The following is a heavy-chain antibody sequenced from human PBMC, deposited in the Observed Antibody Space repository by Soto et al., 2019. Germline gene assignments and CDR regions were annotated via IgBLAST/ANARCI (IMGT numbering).Heavy chain of an antibody. CDR1: GASVTRSY. CDR3: AEHWGYGFDP. J-gene: IGHJ5*02. CDR2: VHHNGRT. D-gene: IGHD2-2*01. V-gene: IGHV4-59*08. Sequence: QVQLQESGPGLVKSSETLSVTCTVSGASVTRSYWTWMRQPPGKALEWIGFVHHNGRTNSSPSLKSRVTMSMDTSKNQFSLKLKSVAAADTATYSCAEHWGYGFDPGGQGALVLVSP.